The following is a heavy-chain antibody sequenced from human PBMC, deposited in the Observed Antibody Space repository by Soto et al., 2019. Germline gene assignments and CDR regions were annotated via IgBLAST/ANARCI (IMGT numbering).Heavy chain of an antibody. Sequence: SETLSLTCTVSGGSITSGVYSWTWIRQSPGKGLEWIGYTYQSGSAYYNPSLKSRVTTSVDRSKNQFSLNLNSVTAADTAVYYCARDYYGMDVWGQGTTVTVSS. V-gene: IGHV4-30-2*06. CDR2: TYQSGSA. CDR1: GGSITSGVYS. CDR3: ARDYYGMDV. J-gene: IGHJ6*02.